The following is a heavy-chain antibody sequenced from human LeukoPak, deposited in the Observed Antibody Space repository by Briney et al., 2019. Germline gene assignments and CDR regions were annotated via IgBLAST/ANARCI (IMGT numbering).Heavy chain of an antibody. J-gene: IGHJ4*02. Sequence: GGSLRLSCLTSGFTLSTNAMSWVRQAPGKGLEWVSVVYTGDNTYYAGSVKGRFTISRDNSKNTLYLQMNSLRAEDTAVYYCARDREAGTSASRFDYWGQGTLATVSS. V-gene: IGHV3-53*01. CDR2: VYTGDNT. CDR3: ARDREAGTSASRFDY. CDR1: GFTLSTNA. D-gene: IGHD2-2*01.